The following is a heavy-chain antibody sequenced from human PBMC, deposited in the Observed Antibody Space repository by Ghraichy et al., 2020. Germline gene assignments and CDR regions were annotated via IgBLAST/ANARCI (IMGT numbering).Heavy chain of an antibody. Sequence: GESLNISCAASGFTFSSYWMHWVRQAPGKGLVWGSRINSDGSSTSYADSVKGRFTISRDNAKNTLYLQMNSLRAEDTAVYYCARDILDYFDYWGQGTLVTVSS. V-gene: IGHV3-74*01. J-gene: IGHJ4*02. CDR1: GFTFSSYW. CDR2: INSDGSST. CDR3: ARDILDYFDY.